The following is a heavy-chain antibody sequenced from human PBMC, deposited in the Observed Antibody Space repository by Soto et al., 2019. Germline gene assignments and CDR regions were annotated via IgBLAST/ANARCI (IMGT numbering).Heavy chain of an antibody. CDR2: LYYTGST. J-gene: IGHJ5*02. V-gene: IGHV4-39*01. Sequence: SETLSLTCSVSGDSISSVAHYWAWVRQPPGKGLEWIGSLYYTGSTYYNPSLKSRAAISIDTSKNQFSLNLMSTTAADTAVYYCASHSTNYSWYYGWFDPWGHGTLVTVSS. CDR1: GDSISSVAHY. CDR3: ASHSTNYSWYYGWFDP. D-gene: IGHD6-13*01.